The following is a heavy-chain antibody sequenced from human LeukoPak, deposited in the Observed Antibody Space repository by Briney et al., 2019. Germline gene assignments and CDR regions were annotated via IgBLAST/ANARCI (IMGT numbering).Heavy chain of an antibody. CDR2: INAGNGNT. D-gene: IGHD2-15*01. J-gene: IGHJ4*02. Sequence: ASVKVSCKASGYTFTSYAMHWVRQAPGQRLEWMGWINAGNGNTKYSQKFQGRVTITRDTSASTAYMELSSLRSEDTAVYYCARVDLYCSGGSCYPERFDYWGQGALVTVSS. CDR1: GYTFTSYA. CDR3: ARVDLYCSGGSCYPERFDY. V-gene: IGHV1-3*01.